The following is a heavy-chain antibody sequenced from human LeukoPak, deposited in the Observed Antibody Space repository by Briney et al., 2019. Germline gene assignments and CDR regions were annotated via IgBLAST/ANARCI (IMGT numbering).Heavy chain of an antibody. CDR3: ARHLNNCGDDCYIFDY. Sequence: SETVSLTCIVSGGSISSYYWSWIRQSPGKGVEWIGYVSYSGSTNYSPSLKSRVSISVDTSKNQFSLKMSLKSVTAADTAVYYCARHLNNCGDDCYIFDYWGQGTLSPSPQ. CDR1: GGSISSYY. D-gene: IGHD2-21*01. V-gene: IGHV4-59*08. CDR2: VSYSGST. J-gene: IGHJ4*02.